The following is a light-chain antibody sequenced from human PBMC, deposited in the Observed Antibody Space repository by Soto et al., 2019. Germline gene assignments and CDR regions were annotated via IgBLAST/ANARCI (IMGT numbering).Light chain of an antibody. J-gene: IGLJ3*02. CDR3: LLYLGGGIWV. CDR2: NTN. CDR1: SGPVFTSSY. Sequence: QTVATQDPSFSVSPGGTVTLTCGLSSGPVFTSSYPNWYQQTPGQAPRTLIFNTNTRSSGVPDRFSGSILGDKAALTITGAQADDDSYYYCLLYLGGGIWVFGGGTKVTVL. V-gene: IGLV8-61*01.